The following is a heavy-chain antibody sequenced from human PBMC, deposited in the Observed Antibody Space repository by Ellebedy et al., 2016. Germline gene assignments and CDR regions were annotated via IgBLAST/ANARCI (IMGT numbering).Heavy chain of an antibody. V-gene: IGHV4-34*01. J-gene: IGHJ6*02. CDR1: GGSFSGYY. Sequence: SETLSLTCVVYGGSFSGYYWSWIRQPPGKGLEWIGEINHSGSTNYNPSLKSRVTISVDTSKNQFSLKLSSVTAADTAVYYCARPPRAGYYYGMDVWGQGTTVTVSS. CDR2: INHSGST. CDR3: ARPPRAGYYYGMDV.